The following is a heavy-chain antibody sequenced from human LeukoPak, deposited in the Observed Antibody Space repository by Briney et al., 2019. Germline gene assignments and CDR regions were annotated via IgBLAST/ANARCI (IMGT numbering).Heavy chain of an antibody. CDR1: GYTFTGYY. CDR2: INPNSGGT. CDR3: VRDPVANYYYYYMDV. J-gene: IGHJ6*03. D-gene: IGHD5-12*01. V-gene: IGHV1-2*02. Sequence: RASVKVSCKASGYTFTGYYMHWVRQAPGQGLEWMGWINPNSGGTNYAQKFQGRVTMTRDTSISTAYMELSRLRSDDTAVYYCVRDPVANYYYYYMDVWGKGTTVTISS.